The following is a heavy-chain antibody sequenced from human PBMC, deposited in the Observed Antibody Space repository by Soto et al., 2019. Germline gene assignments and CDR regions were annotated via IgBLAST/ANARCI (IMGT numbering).Heavy chain of an antibody. CDR3: AGSGSYSEFDY. Sequence: PGGSLRLSCAASGFTVSSNYMSWVRQAPGKGLEWVSVIYSGGSTYYADSVKGRFTISRDNSKNTLYLQMNSLRAEDTAVHYCAGSGSYSEFDYWGQGTLVTVSS. CDR1: GFTVSSNY. CDR2: IYSGGST. V-gene: IGHV3-53*01. D-gene: IGHD1-26*01. J-gene: IGHJ4*02.